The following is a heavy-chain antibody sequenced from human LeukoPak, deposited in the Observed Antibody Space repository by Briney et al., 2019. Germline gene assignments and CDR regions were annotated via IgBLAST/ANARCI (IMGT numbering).Heavy chain of an antibody. CDR2: ISAYNGNT. CDR1: GYTFTSYG. V-gene: IGHV1-18*01. Sequence: ASVKVSCKASGYTFTSYGISWVRQAPGQGLEWMGWISAYNGNTNYAQKLQGRVTMTTDTSTSTAYMELRSLRSDDTAVYYCAGDDCSSTSCYVNWFDPWGQGTLVTVSS. CDR3: AGDDCSSTSCYVNWFDP. J-gene: IGHJ5*02. D-gene: IGHD2-2*01.